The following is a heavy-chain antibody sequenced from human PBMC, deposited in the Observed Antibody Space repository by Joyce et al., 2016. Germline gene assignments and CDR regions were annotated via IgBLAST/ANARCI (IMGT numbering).Heavy chain of an antibody. J-gene: IGHJ4*02. CDR1: GFTVSNNY. CDR2: IYTGGDT. Sequence: EVQLVESGGGLIQPGGSLRLSCAASGFTVSNNYMTWVRQALGRVLGWVSFIYTGGDTYYADSVKGRFTISRDKNTPYLQMNSLRVEDTAVYYCARVPGFHWGQGTLVTVSS. CDR3: ARVPGFH. V-gene: IGHV3-53*01.